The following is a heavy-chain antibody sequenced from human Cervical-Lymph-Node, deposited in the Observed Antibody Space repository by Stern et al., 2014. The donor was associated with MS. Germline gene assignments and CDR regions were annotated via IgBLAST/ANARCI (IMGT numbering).Heavy chain of an antibody. CDR1: GYTFSNSW. CDR3: ARGSAGAGAFFDD. CDR2: IYPGDSDT. D-gene: IGHD2-8*02. V-gene: IGHV5-51*01. Sequence: MQLVQSGAEVKKPGESLKISCKGSGYTFSNSWIGWVRQMPGRGLEWRGIIYPGDSDTRYSPSFQGQITISADKSSSTAYRQWNSLKASDTAIFYCARGSAGAGAFFDDWGQGTLVTVAS. J-gene: IGHJ4*02.